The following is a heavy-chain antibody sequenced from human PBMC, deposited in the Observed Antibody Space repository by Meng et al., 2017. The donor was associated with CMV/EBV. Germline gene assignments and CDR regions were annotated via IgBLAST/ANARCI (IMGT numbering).Heavy chain of an antibody. CDR2: IDWDDDK. Sequence: SGPTLVKPTQTLTLTCTFSGFSLSTSGMRASWIRQPPGKALEWLARIDWDDDKFYSTSLKTRLTISKDTSKNQVVLTMTNMDPVDTATYYCARHRVSGVFYGMDVWGQGTTVTVSS. J-gene: IGHJ6*02. D-gene: IGHD2-8*01. CDR3: ARHRVSGVFYGMDV. V-gene: IGHV2-70*04. CDR1: GFSLSTSGMR.